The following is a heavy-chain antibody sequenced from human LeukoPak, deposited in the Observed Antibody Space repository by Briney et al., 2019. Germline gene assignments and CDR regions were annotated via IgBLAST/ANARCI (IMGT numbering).Heavy chain of an antibody. CDR3: ARGRAVSYYDILTGPGRKNYYMDV. V-gene: IGHV4-34*01. D-gene: IGHD3-9*01. CDR1: GGSFSGYY. Sequence: PSETLPLTCAVYGGSFSGYYWSWIRQPPGKGLEWIGEINHSGSTNYNPSLKSRVTISVDTSKNQFSLKLSSVTAADTAVYYCARGRAVSYYDILTGPGRKNYYMDVWGKGTTVTVSS. J-gene: IGHJ6*03. CDR2: INHSGST.